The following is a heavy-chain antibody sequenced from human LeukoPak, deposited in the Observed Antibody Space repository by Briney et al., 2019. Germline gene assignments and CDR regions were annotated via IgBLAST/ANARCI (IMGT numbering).Heavy chain of an antibody. CDR1: GGTFSSYG. CDR3: ARGLGVRGVIYNWFDP. V-gene: IGHV1-69*06. CDR2: IIPIFGTA. J-gene: IGHJ5*02. D-gene: IGHD3-10*01. Sequence: SVKVSCKVSGGTFSSYGISWVRQAPGQGLEWMGGIIPIFGTANYAQKFQGRVTITADKSTTTAYMELSSLRSEDTAVYYCARGLGVRGVIYNWFDPWGQGTLVTVSS.